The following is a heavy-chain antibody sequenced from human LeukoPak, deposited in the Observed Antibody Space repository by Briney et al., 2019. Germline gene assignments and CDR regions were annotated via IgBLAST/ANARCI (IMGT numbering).Heavy chain of an antibody. CDR1: GFTFSNFW. D-gene: IGHD1-26*01. V-gene: IGHV3-74*01. J-gene: IGHJ5*02. CDR2: INNDGSTI. CDR3: ARDPAEWEVPIDT. Sequence: GGSLRLSCAASGFTFSNFWMHWVRQAPGKGLVWVSRINNDGSTITYADSVKGRFTISRDNAKSTLYLQMNSLRGEDSAVYYCARDPAEWEVPIDTWGQGTLDTVSS.